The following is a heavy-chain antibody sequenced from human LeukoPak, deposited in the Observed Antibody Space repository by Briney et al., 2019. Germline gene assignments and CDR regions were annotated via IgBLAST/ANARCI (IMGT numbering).Heavy chain of an antibody. CDR2: INSDGSWT. D-gene: IGHD2/OR15-2a*01. CDR3: VSFYETY. CDR1: GNYW. J-gene: IGHJ4*02. V-gene: IGHV3-74*01. Sequence: PGGSLRLSCAASGNYWMHWARQAPGKGLVWVSHINSDGSWTSYADSVKGRFTISKGNAKNTVYLQMNSLRAEDTAVYYCVSFYETYWGRGTLVTVSS.